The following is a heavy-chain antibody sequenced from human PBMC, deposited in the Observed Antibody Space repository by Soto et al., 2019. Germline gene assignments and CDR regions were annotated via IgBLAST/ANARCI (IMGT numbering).Heavy chain of an antibody. CDR3: GKGMASSRWVAFGI. J-gene: IGHJ3*02. V-gene: IGHV3-9*01. CDR1: GFTFDDYA. D-gene: IGHD6-19*01. Sequence: EVQLVESGGGLVQPGRSLRLSCAASGFTFDDYAMHWVRQAPGKGLEWVSGISWNSGSIGYADSVKGRFPISRDNAKNSLYLQMNSLGAEDTALYYCGKGMASSRWVAFGIWGQGTMVTVSS. CDR2: ISWNSGSI.